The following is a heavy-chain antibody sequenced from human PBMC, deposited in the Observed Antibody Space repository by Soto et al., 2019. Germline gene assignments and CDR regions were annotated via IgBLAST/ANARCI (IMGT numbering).Heavy chain of an antibody. V-gene: IGHV4-59*01. J-gene: IGHJ5*02. CDR1: GGSISSYY. CDR3: ARDVLKKGYCSGGSCYSWFDP. Sequence: SETLSLTCTVYGGSISSYYWSWIRQPPGKXLEWIGYIYYSGSTNYNPSLKSRVTISVDASKNQFSLKLSSVTAADTAVYYCARDVLKKGYCSGGSCYSWFDPWGQGTLVTVSS. CDR2: IYYSGST. D-gene: IGHD2-15*01.